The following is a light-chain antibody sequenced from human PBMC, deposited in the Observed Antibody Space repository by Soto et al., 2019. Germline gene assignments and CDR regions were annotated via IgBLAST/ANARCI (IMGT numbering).Light chain of an antibody. J-gene: IGLJ2*01. V-gene: IGLV2-14*03. Sequence: QSVLTQPASVSGSPGQSITISCSGTSSDVGGYKYVSWYQQHPGKAPKLILYDVSYRPSGASNRFSGSKSGSTASLTISGLQAEDEADYYCASYSPTNTLVFGGGTKLTVL. CDR1: SSDVGGYKY. CDR3: ASYSPTNTLV. CDR2: DVS.